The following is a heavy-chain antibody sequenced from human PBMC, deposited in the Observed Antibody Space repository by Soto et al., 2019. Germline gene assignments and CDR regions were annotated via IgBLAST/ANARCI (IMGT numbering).Heavy chain of an antibody. V-gene: IGHV1-69*13. J-gene: IGHJ4*02. Sequence: SSVKGARKAAGGSISGYAISCVRQAPGQGLEWMGGIIPIFGTANYAQKFQGRVTITADESTSTAYMELSSLRSEDTAVYYCARDQGAGGIDYWGQGTLVTVSS. D-gene: IGHD6-25*01. CDR3: ARDQGAGGIDY. CDR2: IIPIFGTA. CDR1: GGSISGYA.